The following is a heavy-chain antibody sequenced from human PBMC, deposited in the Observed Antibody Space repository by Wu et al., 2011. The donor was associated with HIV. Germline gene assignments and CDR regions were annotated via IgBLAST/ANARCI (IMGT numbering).Heavy chain of an antibody. CDR2: IIPIFGTA. D-gene: IGHD2-21*01. J-gene: IGHJ4*02. V-gene: IGHV1-69*06. CDR3: ARDLGGDEDY. CDR1: GYTFTGYY. Sequence: QVQLVQSGAEVKKPGASVKVSCKASGYTFTGYYMHWVRQAPGQGLEWMGGIIPIFGTAKYVQKFQGRVTITADKSTSTAYMELSSLTSEDTAVYYCARDLGGDEDYWGQGTLVTVSS.